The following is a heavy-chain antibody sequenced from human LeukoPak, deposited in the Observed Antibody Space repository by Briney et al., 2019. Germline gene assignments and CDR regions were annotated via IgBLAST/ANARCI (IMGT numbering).Heavy chain of an antibody. CDR3: ARGDSSGYYYTPGFGP. J-gene: IGHJ5*02. CDR1: GFTFSSYG. Sequence: GGTLRLSCAASGFTFSSYGMSWVRQAPGKGLEWVSVISNSDGSSTVYADSVKGRFAISRDNAKNTLYLQMNSLRAEDTAVYYCARGDSSGYYYTPGFGPWGQGTLVTVSS. V-gene: IGHV3-74*01. CDR2: ISNSDGSST. D-gene: IGHD3-22*01.